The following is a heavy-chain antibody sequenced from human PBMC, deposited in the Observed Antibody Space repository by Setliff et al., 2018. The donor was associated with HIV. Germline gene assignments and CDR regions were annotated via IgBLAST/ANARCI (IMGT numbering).Heavy chain of an antibody. D-gene: IGHD2-21*01. CDR1: GFTFINYY. CDR3: VRDSARPGVITPP. J-gene: IGHJ5*02. Sequence: PGGSLRLSCAASGFTFINYYMAWVRQRPGKGLEWVANINLDGSGTHYVDSVKGRFTISRDNAKNSLYLRLNSLRVDDTAVYYCVRDSARPGVITPPWGQGTLVTVSS. V-gene: IGHV3-7*03. CDR2: INLDGSGT.